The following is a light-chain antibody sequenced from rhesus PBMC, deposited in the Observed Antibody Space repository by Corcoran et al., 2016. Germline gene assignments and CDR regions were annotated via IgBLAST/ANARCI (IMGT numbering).Light chain of an antibody. Sequence: DIVMTQTPLSLPVTPGEPASISCRSSQSLLDSEAGNTYLAWYLQKPGQSPRLLMYEVSNRASGVPERVSGSGSDTDFTLKISRVEAEDVGVYYCLQGIEFPFTFGPGTKLDIK. CDR3: LQGIEFPFT. J-gene: IGKJ3*01. V-gene: IGKV2-104*02. CDR2: EVS. CDR1: QSLLDSEAGNTY.